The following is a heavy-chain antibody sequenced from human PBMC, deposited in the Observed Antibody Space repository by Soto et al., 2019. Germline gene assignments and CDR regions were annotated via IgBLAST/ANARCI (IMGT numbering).Heavy chain of an antibody. J-gene: IGHJ4*02. CDR1: GYTFASYA. Sequence: QVQLVQSGAEVKKPGAPVKVPCKASGYTFASYAISWMRQAPGQGLEWMGWFSAYNGNTNYAHKLQGRVTMTTDTSTSTAYMERRSLTSDDTAVYYCARDPPPPDYWGQGTRVTVSS. CDR2: FSAYNGNT. V-gene: IGHV1-18*01. CDR3: ARDPPPPDY.